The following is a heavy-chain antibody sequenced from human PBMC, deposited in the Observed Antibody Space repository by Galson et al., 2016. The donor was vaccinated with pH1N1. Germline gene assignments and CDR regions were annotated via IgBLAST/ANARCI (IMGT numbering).Heavy chain of an antibody. CDR3: ARMGHAYTAGGMDV. CDR2: IYHNGDA. V-gene: IGHV4-39*01. Sequence: SETLSLTCTVSGDSISSNSYYWGWSRRPPGNGLEWIGSIYHNGDAYYNPSLRSRVTISVDTSKNQFALNVRSVTAADTGVYYCARMGHAYTAGGMDVWGEGTTVTVSS. CDR1: GDSISSNSYY. J-gene: IGHJ6*04. D-gene: IGHD3-16*01.